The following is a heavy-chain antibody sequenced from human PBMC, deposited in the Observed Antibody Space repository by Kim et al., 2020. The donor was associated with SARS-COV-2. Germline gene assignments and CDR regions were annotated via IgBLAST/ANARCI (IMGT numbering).Heavy chain of an antibody. J-gene: IGHJ4*02. Sequence: GGSLRLSCAASGFTFSSYSMNWVRQAPGKGLEWVSSISSSSSYIYYADSVKGRFTISRDNAKNSLYLQMNSLRAEDTAVYYCAREGLLRFGESFDYWGQGTLVTVSS. V-gene: IGHV3-21*01. CDR2: ISSSSSYI. D-gene: IGHD3-10*01. CDR3: AREGLLRFGESFDY. CDR1: GFTFSSYS.